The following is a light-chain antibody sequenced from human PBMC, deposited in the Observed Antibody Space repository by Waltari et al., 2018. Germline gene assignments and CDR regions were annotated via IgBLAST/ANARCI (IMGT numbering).Light chain of an antibody. Sequence: QSVLTQPPSVSAASGQNVTIPCSGSSSNIGNTYVSWYQQIPGTPPKLLIYDENKRPSGIPDRFSASKSGTSATLGIAGLQTGDEADYYCGSWHHSLTGGVVFGGGTTVTVL. CDR2: DEN. J-gene: IGLJ2*01. V-gene: IGLV1-51*01. CDR3: GSWHHSLTGGVV. CDR1: SSNIGNTY.